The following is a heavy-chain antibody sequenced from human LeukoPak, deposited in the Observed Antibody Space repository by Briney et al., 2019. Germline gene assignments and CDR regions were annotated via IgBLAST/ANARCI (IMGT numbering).Heavy chain of an antibody. Sequence: QPGGSPRLSCAASGFTFSSYAMSWVRQAPGKGLEWVSAISGSGGSTYYADSVKGRFTISRDNAKNSLYLQMNSLRAEDTAVYYCARDIGGPPGFLEWPTHFDYWGQGTLVTVSS. CDR1: GFTFSSYA. D-gene: IGHD3-3*01. CDR2: ISGSGGST. CDR3: ARDIGGPPGFLEWPTHFDY. J-gene: IGHJ4*02. V-gene: IGHV3-23*01.